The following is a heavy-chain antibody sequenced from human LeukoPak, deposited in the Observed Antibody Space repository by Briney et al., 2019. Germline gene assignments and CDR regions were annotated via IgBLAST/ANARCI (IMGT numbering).Heavy chain of an antibody. V-gene: IGHV4-4*02. J-gene: IGHJ4*02. Sequence: SGTLSLTCAVSGGSISSSNWWSWVRQPPGKGLEWIGEIYHSGSTNYNPSLKSRVTISVDKSKNQFSLKLSPVTAADTAVYYCASLGRRATTVDYWGQGTLVTVSS. CDR1: GGSISSSNW. CDR2: IYHSGST. CDR3: ASLGRRATTVDY. D-gene: IGHD1-26*01.